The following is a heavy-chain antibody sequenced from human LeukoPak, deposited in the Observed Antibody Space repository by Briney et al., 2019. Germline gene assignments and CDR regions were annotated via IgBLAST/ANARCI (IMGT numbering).Heavy chain of an antibody. CDR3: ARRRLSSGYYVEDY. CDR2: IIPIFGTA. D-gene: IGHD3-22*01. J-gene: IGHJ4*02. CDR1: GGTFNSYA. Sequence: SVKVSCKASGGTFNSYAISWVRQARGQGLECMGGIIPIFGTANYAQKFQGRVTITADESTSTAYMELSSLRSEDTAVYYCARRRLSSGYYVEDYWGQGTLVTVSS. V-gene: IGHV1-69*13.